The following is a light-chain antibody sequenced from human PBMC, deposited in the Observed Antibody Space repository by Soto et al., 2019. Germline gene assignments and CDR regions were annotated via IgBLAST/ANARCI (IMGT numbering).Light chain of an antibody. Sequence: DIQMTQSPSSLSASVGDRVTITCRASQGISNYLAWYQQKPGKVPKLLIFAASTLHSGVPSRFSGSGSGTDFTLTISSLQHEDVATYSCQKYNSARLTFGQGTKVEIK. J-gene: IGKJ1*01. CDR3: QKYNSARLT. CDR2: AAS. CDR1: QGISNY. V-gene: IGKV1-27*01.